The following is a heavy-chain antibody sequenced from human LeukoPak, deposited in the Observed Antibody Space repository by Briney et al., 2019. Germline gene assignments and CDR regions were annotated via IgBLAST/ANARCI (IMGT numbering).Heavy chain of an antibody. CDR2: ISSGRSVM. CDR3: AGGVYGYNAFDY. CDR1: GFTFSAYG. J-gene: IGHJ4*02. D-gene: IGHD5/OR15-5a*01. Sequence: GGSLRLSCAASGFTFSAYGISWVRQAPGKGLEWISHISSGRSVMNYADSVKGRFTISRDNGKNLVYLQMNSLRDEDTAVYYCAGGVYGYNAFDYWGQGTLVSVSS. V-gene: IGHV3-48*02.